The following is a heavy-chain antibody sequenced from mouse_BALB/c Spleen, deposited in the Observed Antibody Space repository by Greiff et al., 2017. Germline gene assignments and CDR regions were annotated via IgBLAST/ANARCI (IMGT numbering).Heavy chain of an antibody. Sequence: VQLQQSGAELVRSGASVKLSCTASGFTFNDYYMHWVKQRPEQGLEWIGWIYPENGDTEYAPKFQGKATMTADTSSNTAYLQLSSLTSEDTAVYYCIAGTATDYWGQGTTLTVSS. CDR2: IYPENGDT. D-gene: IGHD2-14*01. V-gene: IGHV14-4*02. J-gene: IGHJ2*01. CDR1: GFTFNDYY. CDR3: IAGTATDY.